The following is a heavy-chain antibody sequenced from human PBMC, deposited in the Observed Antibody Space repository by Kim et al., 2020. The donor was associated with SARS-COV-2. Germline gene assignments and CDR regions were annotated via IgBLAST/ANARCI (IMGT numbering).Heavy chain of an antibody. D-gene: IGHD3-22*01. CDR2: ISAYNGNT. V-gene: IGHV1-18*01. J-gene: IGHJ4*02. CDR1: GYTFSSYG. CDR3: ARVSEDSSGETWDY. Sequence: ASVKVSCKASGYTFSSYGISWVRQAPGQGLEWMGWISAYNGNTKYAQKLQGRVTMTTDTSTSTAYMELRSLRFDDTAVYYCARVSEDSSGETWDYWGQGTLVTVSS.